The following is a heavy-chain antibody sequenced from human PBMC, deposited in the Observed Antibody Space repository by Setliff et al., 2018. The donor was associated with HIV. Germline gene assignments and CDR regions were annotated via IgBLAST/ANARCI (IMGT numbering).Heavy chain of an antibody. CDR1: GYSFANYW. CDR3: ARHGQYGSGSYYNRPFDY. D-gene: IGHD3-10*01. CDR2: IYPTDSDT. J-gene: IGHJ4*02. Sequence: GESLKISCKGSGYSFANYWIAWVRQVPGKGLEWMGIIYPTDSDTRYSPSFQGQVTISADKSINTAYLQWSSLKASDTAMYYCARHGQYGSGSYYNRPFDYWGQGTLVTVSS. V-gene: IGHV5-51*01.